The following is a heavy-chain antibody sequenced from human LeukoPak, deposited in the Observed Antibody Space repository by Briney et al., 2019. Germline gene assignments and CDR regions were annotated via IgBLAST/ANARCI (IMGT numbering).Heavy chain of an antibody. CDR1: GFTFDDYA. V-gene: IGHV3-9*01. CDR3: AKAVDYYDSSGIGY. J-gene: IGHJ4*02. CDR2: ISWNSGSI. Sequence: GGSLRLSCAASGFTFDDYAMHWVRQAPGKGLEWVSGISWNSGSIGYADSVKGRFTISRDNAKNSLYLQMNSLRAEDTALYYCAKAVDYYDSSGIGYWGQGTLVTVSS. D-gene: IGHD3-22*01.